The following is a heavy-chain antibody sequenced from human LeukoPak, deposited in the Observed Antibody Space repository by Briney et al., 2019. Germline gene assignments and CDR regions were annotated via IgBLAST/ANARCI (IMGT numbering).Heavy chain of an antibody. J-gene: IGHJ3*01. CDR2: ISAYNGNT. V-gene: IGHV1-18*01. Sequence: ASVKVSCKASGYTFTSYGISWVRQAPGQGLEWMGWISAYNGNTNYALKLQGRVTMTTDTSTSTAYMELRSLRSDDTAVYYCARDYDGGKSFDVWGQGTMVTVSS. CDR3: ARDYDGGKSFDV. D-gene: IGHD3-16*01. CDR1: GYTFTSYG.